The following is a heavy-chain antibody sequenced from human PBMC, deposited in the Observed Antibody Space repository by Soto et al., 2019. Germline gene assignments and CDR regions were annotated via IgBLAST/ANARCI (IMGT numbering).Heavy chain of an antibody. J-gene: IGHJ1*01. Sequence: QVQLVQSGAEVKKPGASVKVSCKASGYTFTSYGFSWVRQAPGQGLEWMGRISAYNGNTNYAQKFQGRVTMTTDTSTTTAYMELRSLRSDDTAVYYCASDSWQMREVQHWGQGTLVTVSS. V-gene: IGHV1-18*01. D-gene: IGHD6-13*01. CDR1: GYTFTSYG. CDR2: ISAYNGNT. CDR3: ASDSWQMREVQH.